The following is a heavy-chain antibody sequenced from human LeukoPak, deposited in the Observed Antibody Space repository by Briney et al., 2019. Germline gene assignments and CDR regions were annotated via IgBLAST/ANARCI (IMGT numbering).Heavy chain of an antibody. Sequence: GESLRLSCAASGFTFSSYEMNWVRQAPGKGLDWVSYISSSGSTIYYADSVKGRFTISRDNAKNSLYLQMNSLRAEDTAVYYCARDLGYCTSTSCYSLYGMDVWGKGTTVTVSS. CDR3: ARDLGYCTSTSCYSLYGMDV. CDR2: ISSSGSTI. D-gene: IGHD2-2*02. J-gene: IGHJ6*04. CDR1: GFTFSSYE. V-gene: IGHV3-48*03.